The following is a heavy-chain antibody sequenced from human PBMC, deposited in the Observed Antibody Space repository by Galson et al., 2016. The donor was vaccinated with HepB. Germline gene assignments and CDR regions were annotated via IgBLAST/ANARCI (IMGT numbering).Heavy chain of an antibody. J-gene: IGHJ4*02. D-gene: IGHD4-23*01. V-gene: IGHV3-73*01. CDR1: GFTFSGSA. CDR3: SRHNGYGGNSVDW. CDR2: TRTTVNNYET. Sequence: SLRLSCAASGFTFSGSAMHWVRQASGKGLEWVGRTRTTVNNYETAYAPSVKGRLTISRDDSKNTAYLQMKSLKSEDPAVYYCSRHNGYGGNSVDWWGQGTLVTVSS.